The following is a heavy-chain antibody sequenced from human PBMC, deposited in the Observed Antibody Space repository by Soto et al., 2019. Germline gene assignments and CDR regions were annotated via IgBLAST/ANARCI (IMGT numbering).Heavy chain of an antibody. Sequence: GGSLRLSCAASGFTFSSYGMHWVRQAPGKGLEWVAVISYDGSNKYYADSVKGRFTISRDNSKNTLYLEMNSLRAEDTAIYYCARSSAGVFGIIIEGSNWLAPWGQGSLVIVSS. V-gene: IGHV3-30*03. D-gene: IGHD1-26*01. CDR2: ISYDGSNK. CDR1: GFTFSSYG. J-gene: IGHJ5*02. CDR3: ARSSAGVFGIIIEGSNWLAP.